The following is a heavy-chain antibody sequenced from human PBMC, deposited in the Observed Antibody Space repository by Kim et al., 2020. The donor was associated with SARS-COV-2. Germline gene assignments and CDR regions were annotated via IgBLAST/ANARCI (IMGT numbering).Heavy chain of an antibody. Sequence: TYYADSVKGRFTISRDNSKNTLYLQMNSLRAEDTAVYYCAKGGHLEWLKDWGQGTLVTVSS. CDR2: T. V-gene: IGHV3-23*01. D-gene: IGHD3-3*01. J-gene: IGHJ4*02. CDR3: AKGGHLEWLKD.